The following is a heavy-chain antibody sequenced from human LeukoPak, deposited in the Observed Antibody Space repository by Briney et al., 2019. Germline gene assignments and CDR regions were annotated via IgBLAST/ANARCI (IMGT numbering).Heavy chain of an antibody. D-gene: IGHD4/OR15-4a*01. Sequence: GGSLRLSCAASGFTFDDYAMHWVRQGPGKGLEWVSFIYSDNTHYSDSVKGRFTISRDNSKNTLYLQMNSLRAEDTAVYYCARRAGAYSHPHDYWGQGTLVTVSS. CDR2: IYSDNT. CDR1: GFTFDDYA. CDR3: ARRAGAYSHPHDY. V-gene: IGHV3-53*01. J-gene: IGHJ4*02.